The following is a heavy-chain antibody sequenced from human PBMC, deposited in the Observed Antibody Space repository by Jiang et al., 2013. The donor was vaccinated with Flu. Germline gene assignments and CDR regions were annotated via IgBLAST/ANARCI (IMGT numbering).Heavy chain of an antibody. D-gene: IGHD3-10*01. J-gene: IGHJ4*02. Sequence: SCAASGFTFSNAWMSWVRQAPGKGLEWVGRIKSKTDGGTTDYAAPVKGRFTISRDDSKNTLYLQMNSLKTEDTAVYYCTTGGAAPDVLLWFGELLSDFDYWGQGTLVTVSS. CDR3: TTGGAAPDVLLWFGELLSDFDY. V-gene: IGHV3-15*01. CDR2: IKSKTDGGTT. CDR1: GFTFSNAW.